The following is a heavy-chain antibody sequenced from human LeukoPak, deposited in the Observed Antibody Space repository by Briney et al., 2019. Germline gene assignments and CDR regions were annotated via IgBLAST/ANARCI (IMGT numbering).Heavy chain of an antibody. Sequence: PSETLSLTCTVSGGSINNYYWSWIRQPPGKGLDWIGYLHYSGSTSYNPSLKSRVTISVDTSKNQFSLKLSSVTAADTAVYYCARYEAGRSALDSWGPGNLVTVSS. CDR1: GGSINNYY. CDR3: ARYEAGRSALDS. J-gene: IGHJ4*02. V-gene: IGHV4-59*01. D-gene: IGHD2-15*01. CDR2: LHYSGST.